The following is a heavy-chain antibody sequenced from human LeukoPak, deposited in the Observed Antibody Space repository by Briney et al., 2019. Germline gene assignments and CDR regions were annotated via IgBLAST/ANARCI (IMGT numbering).Heavy chain of an antibody. J-gene: IGHJ6*02. Sequence: GGSLRLSCAASGFTFSSYSMNWVRQAPGKGLEWVSYISSGISTIYYADSVKGRFTISRDNSKNTLYLQMNSLRAEDTAVYYCASLYSYGMDVWGQGTTVTVSS. CDR1: GFTFSSYS. CDR2: ISSGISTI. CDR3: ASLYSYGMDV. D-gene: IGHD2-2*02. V-gene: IGHV3-48*01.